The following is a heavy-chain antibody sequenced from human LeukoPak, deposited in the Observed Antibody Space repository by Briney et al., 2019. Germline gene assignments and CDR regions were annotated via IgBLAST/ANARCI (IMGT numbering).Heavy chain of an antibody. V-gene: IGHV1-2*02. J-gene: IGHJ4*02. CDR1: VYTFTGYY. D-gene: IGHD6-19*01. CDR3: VIAVAGTNFFDC. CDR2: INPNSGGT. Sequence: ASVKVSCKASVYTFTGYYMHWVRQAPGQGLEWMGWINPNSGGTNYAQKFQGRVTMTRDTSISTAYMELSRLRSDDTAVYYCVIAVAGTNFFDCWGQGTLVTVSS.